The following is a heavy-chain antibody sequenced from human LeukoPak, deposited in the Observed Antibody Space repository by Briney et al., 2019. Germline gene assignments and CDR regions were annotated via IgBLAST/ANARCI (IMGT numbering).Heavy chain of an antibody. Sequence: SETLSLTCAVSGYSISSGYYWGWIRQPPGKGLEWIGSIYYSGSTYCNPSLKSRVTISVDTSKNQFSLKLSSVTAADTAVYYCARHAPRAWELRDPWGQGTLVTVSS. CDR3: ARHAPRAWELRDP. V-gene: IGHV4-38-2*01. CDR2: IYYSGST. D-gene: IGHD1-26*01. J-gene: IGHJ5*02. CDR1: GYSISSGYY.